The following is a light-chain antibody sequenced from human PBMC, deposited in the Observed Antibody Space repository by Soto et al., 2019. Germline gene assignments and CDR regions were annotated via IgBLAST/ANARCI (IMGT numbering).Light chain of an antibody. CDR3: QQTYRTPLT. CDR2: AAS. J-gene: IGKJ4*01. CDR1: QTISKY. Sequence: IHRTKSPSSLSASLGDRETITCQASQTISKYLNWYQQKPGKAPKLLIYAASSLHSGVPSRFSGSGSGTDFTLTISSLQPEDFATYSCQQTYRTPLTFGGGTKVDIK. V-gene: IGKV1-39*01.